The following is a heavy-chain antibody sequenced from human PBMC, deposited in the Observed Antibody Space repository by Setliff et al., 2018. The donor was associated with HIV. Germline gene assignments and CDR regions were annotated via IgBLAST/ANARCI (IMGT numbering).Heavy chain of an antibody. CDR3: ARDRKSGSYQGGFDP. V-gene: IGHV3-74*01. J-gene: IGHJ5*02. CDR2: ISHDGSST. D-gene: IGHD1-26*01. Sequence: PGGSLRLSCAASGFTFSSYWMHWVRQAPGKGLVWVSHISHDGSSTNYADSVKGRFTISGDNAKNTLYLQMNSLRAEDTAVYYCARDRKSGSYQGGFDPWGQGTLVTVSS. CDR1: GFTFSSYW.